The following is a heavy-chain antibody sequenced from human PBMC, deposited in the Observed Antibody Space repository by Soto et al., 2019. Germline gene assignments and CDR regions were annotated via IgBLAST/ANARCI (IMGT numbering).Heavy chain of an antibody. CDR2: IHYSGST. Sequence: QLQLQESGPGLVKPSETLSLTCTVSGGSIGSDDYYWGWIRQPPGKGLEWIGSIHYSGSTYYNPSLKSRVTISVDTSKTQFSLNLSSVTAADTAVYYCATYHGFWGQGTLVNVSS. V-gene: IGHV4-39*01. J-gene: IGHJ4*02. D-gene: IGHD3-16*01. CDR1: GGSIGSDDYY. CDR3: ATYHGF.